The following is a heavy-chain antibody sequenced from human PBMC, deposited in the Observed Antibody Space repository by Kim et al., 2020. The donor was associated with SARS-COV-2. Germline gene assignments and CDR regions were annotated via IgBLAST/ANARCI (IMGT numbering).Heavy chain of an antibody. CDR3: ARSRISSFDY. CDR2: YN. D-gene: IGHD6-13*01. J-gene: IGHJ4*02. V-gene: IGHV6-1*01. Sequence: YNDFAVSVKSRITINPDPSKNQFSLQLNSVTPEDTAVYYCARSRISSFDYWGQGTLVTVSS.